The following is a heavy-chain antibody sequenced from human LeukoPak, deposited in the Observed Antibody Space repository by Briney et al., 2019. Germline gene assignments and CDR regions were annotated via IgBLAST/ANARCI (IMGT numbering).Heavy chain of an antibody. V-gene: IGHV2-70*11. Sequence: SGPALVKPTQTLTLTCTFSGFSLSTSGMCVSWIRQPPGKALEWLARIDWDDDKYYSTSLKTRLTISKDTSKNQVVLTMTNMDPVDTATYYCARISSMVRGVSFDYWGQGTLVTVSS. CDR3: ARISSMVRGVSFDY. CDR1: GFSLSTSGMC. J-gene: IGHJ4*02. CDR2: IDWDDDK. D-gene: IGHD3-10*01.